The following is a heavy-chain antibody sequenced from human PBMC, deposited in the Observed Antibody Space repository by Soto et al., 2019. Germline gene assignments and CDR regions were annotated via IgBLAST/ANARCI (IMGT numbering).Heavy chain of an antibody. CDR1: GFTFRTYA. V-gene: IGHV3-23*01. CDR2: ISGSGGST. D-gene: IGHD3-3*01. CDR3: AKSVYVFWSGYPYYYGMDV. J-gene: IGHJ6*02. Sequence: GGSLRLSCAASGFTFRTYAKRVVRQAPGKGLKWVSAISGSGGSTYYADSVKGRFTISRDKSKNTLYLQMNSLRTEDTALYYWAKSVYVFWSGYPYYYGMDVWGQGTTVTVAS.